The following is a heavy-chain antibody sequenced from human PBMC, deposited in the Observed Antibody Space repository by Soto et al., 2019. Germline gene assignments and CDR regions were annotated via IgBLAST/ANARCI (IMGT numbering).Heavy chain of an antibody. Sequence: SETLSLTCTVSGGSISSGGYYWSWIRQHPGKGLEWIGYIYYSGSTYYNPSLKSRVTISVDTSKNQFSLKLSSVTAADTAVYYCASGRSVGAHFDYWGQGTPVTVS. CDR2: IYYSGST. CDR1: GGSISSGGYY. CDR3: ASGRSVGAHFDY. D-gene: IGHD1-26*01. V-gene: IGHV4-31*03. J-gene: IGHJ4*02.